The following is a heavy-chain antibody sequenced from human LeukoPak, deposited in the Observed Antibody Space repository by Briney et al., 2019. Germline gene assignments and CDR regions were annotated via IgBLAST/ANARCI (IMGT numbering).Heavy chain of an antibody. J-gene: IGHJ3*02. CDR2: IYYSGST. V-gene: IGHV4-59*01. D-gene: IGHD3-22*01. CDR3: ARKYNYYDSSGWDAFEI. CDR1: GGSISTYY. Sequence: PSETLSLTCTVSGGSISTYYWNWIRQPPGKGLEWIGYIYYSGSTNYNPSLTGRGTISVKTSKNQFFLKLSSVTAADTAVYYCARKYNYYDSSGWDAFEIWGQGTMVTVSS.